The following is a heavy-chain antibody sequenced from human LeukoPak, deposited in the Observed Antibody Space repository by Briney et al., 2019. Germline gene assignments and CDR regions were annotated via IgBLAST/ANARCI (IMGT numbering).Heavy chain of an antibody. D-gene: IGHD3-3*01. CDR1: GGSISSSNW. CDR3: ARGASLDYDFWSGYYTPFDY. J-gene: IGHJ4*02. V-gene: IGHV4-4*02. CDR2: IYHSGNT. Sequence: PSETLSLTCAVSGGSISSSNWWSWVRQPPGKGLEWIGEIYHSGNTNYNPSLKSRVTISVDKSKNQFSLKLTSVTAADTAVYYCARGASLDYDFWSGYYTPFDYWGQGTLVTVSS.